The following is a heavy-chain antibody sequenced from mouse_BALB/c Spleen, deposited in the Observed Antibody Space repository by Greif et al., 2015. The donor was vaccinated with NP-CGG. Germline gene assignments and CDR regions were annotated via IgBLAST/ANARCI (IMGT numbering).Heavy chain of an antibody. CDR3: ARERSMITHYFDY. J-gene: IGHJ2*01. CDR2: IWAGGST. D-gene: IGHD2-4*01. V-gene: IGHV2-9*02. Sequence: VKLLESGPGLVAPSQSLSITCTVSGFSLTSYGVHWVRQPPGKGLEWLGVIWAGGSTNYNSALMSRLSISKDNSKSQVFLKMNSLQTDDTAMYYCARERSMITHYFDYWGQGTTLTISS. CDR1: GFSLTSYG.